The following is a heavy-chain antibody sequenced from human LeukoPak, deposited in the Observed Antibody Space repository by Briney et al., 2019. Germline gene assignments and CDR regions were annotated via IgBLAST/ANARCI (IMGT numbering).Heavy chain of an antibody. CDR2: ISGGADGT. CDR3: AKVLVGAATSYSFDY. D-gene: IGHD1-26*01. Sequence: HPGGSLRLSCAASGFTLSNYAMTWVRQAPGKGLEWVSAISGGADGTFYADSVKGRFTISRDNPKNTLYLQMNSLGAEDTAAYYCAKVLVGAATSYSFDYWGQGTLVTVSS. CDR1: GFTLSNYA. V-gene: IGHV3-23*01. J-gene: IGHJ4*02.